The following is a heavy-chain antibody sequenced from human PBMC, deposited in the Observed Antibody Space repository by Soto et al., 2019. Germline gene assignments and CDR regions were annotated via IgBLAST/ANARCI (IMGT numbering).Heavy chain of an antibody. CDR3: ARGGRIAEEIMAPDY. V-gene: IGHV1-18*01. Sequence: GASVKVSCKASGYTFTSSVINWVRQAPGQGLEWMGWISVFNGNTNYAQNLQGRVTMTTDTSTSTAYMELRSLRSDDTAVYYCARGGRIAEEIMAPDYWGQGTLVTVSS. CDR1: GYTFTSSV. CDR2: ISVFNGNT. J-gene: IGHJ4*02. D-gene: IGHD6-13*01.